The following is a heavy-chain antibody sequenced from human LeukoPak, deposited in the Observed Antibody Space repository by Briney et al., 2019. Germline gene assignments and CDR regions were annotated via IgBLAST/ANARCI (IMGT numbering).Heavy chain of an antibody. Sequence: PSETLCLTCTVSGFSISSSSYYWGWIRQPPGKGLEWIGSICYSGSTYYNSSLNRLVTISVDTSKNQFFLMLSFIAAAAAPDYYWARKGDWFDTWGQGTLVTVSS. J-gene: IGHJ5*02. CDR3: ARKGDWFDT. CDR1: GFSISSSSYY. V-gene: IGHV4-39*07. CDR2: ICYSGST. D-gene: IGHD1-26*01.